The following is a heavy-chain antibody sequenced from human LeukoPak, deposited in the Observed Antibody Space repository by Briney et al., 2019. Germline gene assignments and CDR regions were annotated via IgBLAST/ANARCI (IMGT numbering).Heavy chain of an antibody. J-gene: IGHJ6*02. CDR2: INPNSGGT. CDR3: ARVALGECGGDCYPWLYYGMDV. CDR1: GYTFTGYY. Sequence: GASVKVSCKASGYTFTGYYMHWVRQALGQGLEWMGWINPNSGGTNYAQKFQGRVTMTRDTSISTAYMELSRLRSDDTAVYYCARVALGECGGDCYPWLYYGMDVWGQGTTVTVSS. V-gene: IGHV1-2*02. D-gene: IGHD2-21*02.